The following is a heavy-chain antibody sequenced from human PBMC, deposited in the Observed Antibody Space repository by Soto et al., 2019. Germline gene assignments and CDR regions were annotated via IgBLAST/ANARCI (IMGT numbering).Heavy chain of an antibody. D-gene: IGHD2-15*01. Sequence: QVQLVESGGGVVQPGRSLRLSCAASGFTFSSYGMHWVRQAPGKGLEWVAVISYDGSNKYYADSVKGRFTISRDNSKNTLYLQMNSLRAEDTAVYYCAHMVVAAIYYYGMAVWGQGTTVTVSS. V-gene: IGHV3-30*03. CDR1: GFTFSSYG. CDR2: ISYDGSNK. CDR3: AHMVVAAIYYYGMAV. J-gene: IGHJ6*02.